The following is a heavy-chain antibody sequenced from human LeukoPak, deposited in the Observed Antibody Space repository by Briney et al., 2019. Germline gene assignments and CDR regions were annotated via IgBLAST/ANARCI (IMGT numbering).Heavy chain of an antibody. CDR2: VLSDGSDQ. J-gene: IGHJ6*03. D-gene: IGHD3-10*01. CDR3: ARVSKPGWFDYYYMDV. CDR1: GFTFSSYA. Sequence: GGSLRLSCAASGFTFSSYAMKWVRQAPGKGLEWLAVVLSDGSDQYYGDSVQGRFTVSRDNSKNTLYLQMDNLRFEDTAVYYCARVSKPGWFDYYYMDVWGKGTTVIVSS. V-gene: IGHV3-30*04.